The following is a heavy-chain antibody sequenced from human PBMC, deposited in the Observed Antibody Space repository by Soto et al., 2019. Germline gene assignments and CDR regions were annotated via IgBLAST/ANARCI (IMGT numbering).Heavy chain of an antibody. V-gene: IGHV1-18*01. CDR3: ARGRYGDY. Sequence: QVHLVQSGAEVKRPGASVKVSCKGSGYTFTTYGITWVRQAPGQGLEWVGWISAHNGNTNYAQKLTGRVTVTRDTSTSTAYMELRSLRSDDTAVYYCARGRYGDYWGQGALVTVSS. CDR2: ISAHNGNT. CDR1: GYTFTTYG. D-gene: IGHD1-1*01. J-gene: IGHJ4*02.